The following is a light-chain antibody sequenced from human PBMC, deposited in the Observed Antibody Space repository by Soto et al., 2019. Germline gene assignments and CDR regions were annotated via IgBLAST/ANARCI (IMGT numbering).Light chain of an antibody. CDR2: GST. CDR3: QSYDSSLSGYV. J-gene: IGLJ1*01. Sequence: AVVTQPPSLSGAPGQRVTISCTGSGSNIGAPYDVHWYQHLPGTAPKLLIYGSTNRPSGVPGRFSGSKSGTSASLAITGLQAEDEADYYCQSYDSSLSGYVFGAGTKLTVL. V-gene: IGLV1-40*01. CDR1: GSNIGAPYD.